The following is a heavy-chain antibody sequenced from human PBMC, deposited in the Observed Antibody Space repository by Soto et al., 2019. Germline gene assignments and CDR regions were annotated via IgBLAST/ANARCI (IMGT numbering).Heavy chain of an antibody. CDR3: ARGRWLAAAGKNFDY. CDR1: GGSFSGYY. Sequence: TSETLSLTCAVYGGSFSGYYWSWIRQPPGKGLEWIGEINHSGSTNYNPSLKSRVTISVDTSKNQFSLKLSSVTAADTAVYYCARGRWLAAAGKNFDYWGQGTLVTVSS. J-gene: IGHJ4*02. V-gene: IGHV4-34*01. D-gene: IGHD6-13*01. CDR2: INHSGST.